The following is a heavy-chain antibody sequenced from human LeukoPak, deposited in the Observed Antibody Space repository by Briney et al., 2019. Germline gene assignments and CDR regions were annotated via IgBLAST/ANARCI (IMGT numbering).Heavy chain of an antibody. CDR1: GYSFTSYW. J-gene: IGHJ3*02. CDR2: IYPGDSDT. CDR3: ARHSGSYVDAFDI. D-gene: IGHD1-26*01. V-gene: IGHV5-51*01. Sequence: GESLKISCKGSGYSFTSYWIGWVRQMPGKGLEWMGIIYPGDSDTRYSPSFQGQVTISADKSISTGYLQWSGLKASDTAMYYCARHSGSYVDAFDIWGQGTMVTVSS.